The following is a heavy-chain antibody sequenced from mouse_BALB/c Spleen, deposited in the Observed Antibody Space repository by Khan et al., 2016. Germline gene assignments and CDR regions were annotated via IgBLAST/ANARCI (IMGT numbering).Heavy chain of an antibody. Sequence: QVQLQQSGAELMKPGASVKISCKATGYTLSSYWIEWVKQRPGHGLEWIGEILPGSGSTNYNEKFKGKATFTADTSSNTAYMQLSSLTSEDSAVYYCARNWEGAWFAYWGQGTLVTVSA. CDR2: ILPGSGST. J-gene: IGHJ3*01. V-gene: IGHV1-9*01. D-gene: IGHD4-1*01. CDR1: GYTLSSYW. CDR3: ARNWEGAWFAY.